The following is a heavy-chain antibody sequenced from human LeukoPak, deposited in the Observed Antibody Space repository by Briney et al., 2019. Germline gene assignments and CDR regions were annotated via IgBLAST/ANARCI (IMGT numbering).Heavy chain of an antibody. CDR3: AKEPPSTVIDP. V-gene: IGHV3-53*01. Sequence: GGSLKLSCAASGFTVSNNYMSWVRQAPGKGLEWVSLIYSGGSTYYADSVKGRFTISRDNSKNTLYLQMNSLRAEDTAVYYCAKEPPSTVIDPWGQGTLVTVSS. J-gene: IGHJ5*02. CDR2: IYSGGST. D-gene: IGHD2/OR15-2a*01. CDR1: GFTVSNNY.